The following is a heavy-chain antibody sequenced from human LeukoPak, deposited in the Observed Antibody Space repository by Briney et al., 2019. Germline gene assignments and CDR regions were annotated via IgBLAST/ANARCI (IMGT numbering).Heavy chain of an antibody. D-gene: IGHD2-15*01. J-gene: IGHJ4*02. Sequence: ETLSLTCTVSGGSISSSSYYWGWIRQPPGKGLEWIGSIYYSGSTYYNPSLKSRVTISVDTSKNQFSLKLSSVTAADTAVYYCARRSSDGTSDYWGQGTLVTVSS. V-gene: IGHV4-39*01. CDR2: IYYSGST. CDR3: ARRSSDGTSDY. CDR1: GGSISSSSYY.